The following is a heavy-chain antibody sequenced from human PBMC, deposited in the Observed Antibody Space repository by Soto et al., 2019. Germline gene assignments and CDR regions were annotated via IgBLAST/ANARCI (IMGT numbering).Heavy chain of an antibody. V-gene: IGHV1-18*01. D-gene: IGHD1-26*01. Sequence: ASVKVSCKASGYTFTSYGISWVRQAPGQGLEWMGWISAYNGNTNYAQKFQGRVTMTTDTSASTAYMELSSLRSEDTAVYYCARGGSLYWYFDLWGRGTLVTVSS. CDR3: ARGGSLYWYFDL. CDR1: GYTFTSYG. CDR2: ISAYNGNT. J-gene: IGHJ2*01.